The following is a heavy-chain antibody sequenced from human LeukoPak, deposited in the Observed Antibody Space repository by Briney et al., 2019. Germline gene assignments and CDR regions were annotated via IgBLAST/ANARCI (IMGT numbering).Heavy chain of an antibody. J-gene: IGHJ4*02. CDR2: ISGSGGST. D-gene: IGHD3-22*01. CDR3: AKVGSYYYDSSESVLDY. CDR1: GFTFSSYT. V-gene: IGHV3-23*01. Sequence: PGGSLRLSCAASGFTFSSYTMSWVRQAPGKGLEWVSAISGSGGSTYYADSVKGRFTISRDNPKNTLYLQMNSLRAEDTAVYYCAKVGSYYYDSSESVLDYWGQGTLVTVSS.